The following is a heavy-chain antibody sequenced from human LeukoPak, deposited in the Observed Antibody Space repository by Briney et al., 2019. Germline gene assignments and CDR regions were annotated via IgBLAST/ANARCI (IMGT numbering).Heavy chain of an antibody. V-gene: IGHV4-38-2*01. CDR3: ARAGWIITSGIDY. J-gene: IGHJ4*02. Sequence: SETLSLTCGVSGYSISRGYYWAWIRQPPGKGLEWIGTIYRMGSTYYNPSLESRVTISVDTSKNEFSLNLNSVTAADTAVYYCARAGWIITSGIDYWGQGALVTVSS. CDR2: IYRMGST. CDR1: GYSISRGYY. D-gene: IGHD1-20*01.